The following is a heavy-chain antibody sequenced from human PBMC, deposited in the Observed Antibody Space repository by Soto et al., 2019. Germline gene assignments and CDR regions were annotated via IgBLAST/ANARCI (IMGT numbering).Heavy chain of an antibody. CDR1: GDSVSSNSAA. D-gene: IGHD3-9*01. V-gene: IGHV6-1*01. CDR2: TYYRSKWYN. Sequence: SQTLSLTCAISGDSVSSNSAAWNWIRQSPSRGLEWLGRTYYRSKWYNDYAVSVKSRITINPDTSKNQFSLQLNSVTPEDTAVYYCARGKVWDDILTGYYSYYYYYGQDVWGQGTTVTVSS. CDR3: ARGKVWDDILTGYYSYYYYYGQDV. J-gene: IGHJ6*02.